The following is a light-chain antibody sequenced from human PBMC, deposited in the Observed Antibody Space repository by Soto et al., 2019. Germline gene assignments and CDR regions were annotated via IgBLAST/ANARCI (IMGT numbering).Light chain of an antibody. J-gene: IGLJ2*01. CDR2: EVT. V-gene: IGLV2-8*01. CDR3: NSYAGSDNFVV. Sequence: VLTQPPSASGSPGQSVTISCAGTSSDVGGYNYVSWYQQHPGKAPKLIVYEVTKRPSGVPDRFSGSKSGNTASLTVSGLQAEDEADYYCNSYAGSDNFVVFGGGTKVTVL. CDR1: SSDVGGYNY.